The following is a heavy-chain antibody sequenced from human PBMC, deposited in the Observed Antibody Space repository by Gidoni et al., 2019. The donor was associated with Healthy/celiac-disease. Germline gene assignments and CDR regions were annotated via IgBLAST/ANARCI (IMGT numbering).Heavy chain of an antibody. CDR1: GGTFSSYA. J-gene: IGHJ6*02. D-gene: IGHD6-13*01. CDR2: IIPIFGTA. V-gene: IGHV1-69*12. Sequence: QVQLVQSGAEVKKPGSSVKVSCKASGGTFSSYAIRGGRQAPGQGLEWMGGIIPIFGTANYAQKFQGRVTITADESTSTAYMELSSLRSEDTAVYYCASNPDPGIAAVEGYYYYYGMDVWGQGTTVTVSS. CDR3: ASNPDPGIAAVEGYYYYYGMDV.